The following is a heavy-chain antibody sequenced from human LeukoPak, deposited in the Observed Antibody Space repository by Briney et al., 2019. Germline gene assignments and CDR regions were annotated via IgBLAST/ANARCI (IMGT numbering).Heavy chain of an antibody. CDR3: ARAVGYSGFSDY. J-gene: IGHJ4*02. CDR1: GFTVSSNH. D-gene: IGHD5-12*01. CDR2: ISSGGSTI. V-gene: IGHV3-48*03. Sequence: GGSLRLSCAASGFTVSSNHMSWVRQAPGKGLEWVSYISSGGSTIYYADSVRGRFTISRDNAKNSLYLQMNSLRAEDTAVYYCARAVGYSGFSDYWGQGTLVTVSS.